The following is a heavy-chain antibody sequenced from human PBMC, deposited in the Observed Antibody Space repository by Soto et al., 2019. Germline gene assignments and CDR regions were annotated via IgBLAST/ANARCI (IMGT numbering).Heavy chain of an antibody. CDR1: GINLSNYP. V-gene: IGHV3-23*01. Sequence: EVQLLESGGGLVQPGGSLRLSCAASGINLSNYPMSWVRQAPGKGLDWVSGISGSGDRTYYADSAKGRFTISKDISRNSLSLQLDSLGVEDTAVYFCVKNDGGYPSTAPHWGQGTLVTVSS. D-gene: IGHD3-22*01. CDR2: ISGSGDRT. CDR3: VKNDGGYPSTAPH. J-gene: IGHJ4*02.